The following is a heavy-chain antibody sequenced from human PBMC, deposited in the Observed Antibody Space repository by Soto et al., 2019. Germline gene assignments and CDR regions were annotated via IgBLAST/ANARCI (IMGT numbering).Heavy chain of an antibody. CDR1: GYTFTVYY. D-gene: IGHD1-7*01. Sequence: ASVKVSCKASGYTFTVYYMHCVRQSPLQGLEWMGWINPNSGGTNYAQKFQGRVTMTRDTSISTAYMELSRLRSDDTAVYYCARVKVERAGTTGFDPWGQGTLVTVSS. CDR3: ARVKVERAGTTGFDP. V-gene: IGHV1-2*02. CDR2: INPNSGGT. J-gene: IGHJ5*02.